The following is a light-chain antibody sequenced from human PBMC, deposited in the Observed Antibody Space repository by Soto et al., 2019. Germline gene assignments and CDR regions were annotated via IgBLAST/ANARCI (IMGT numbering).Light chain of an antibody. Sequence: QSVLTQPPSASGTPGQGVTVSCSGGSSNIGNNAVNWYQQLPGTAPKLLIYSNNQRPSGVPDRFSGSKSGTSASLAISGLQSEDESHYFCATYDDGLSGVVFGTGTKLTVL. V-gene: IGLV1-44*01. CDR3: ATYDDGLSGVV. CDR2: SNN. CDR1: SSNIGNNA. J-gene: IGLJ1*01.